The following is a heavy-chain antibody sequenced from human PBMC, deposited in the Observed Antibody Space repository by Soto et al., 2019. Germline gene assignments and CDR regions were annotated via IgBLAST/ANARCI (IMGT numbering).Heavy chain of an antibody. CDR2: IYYSGST. CDR3: AKDGQMKVVVVPAPWTY. Sequence: SETLSLSCTVSGGSISSYYWSWIRQPPGKGLEWIGYIYYSGSTNYNPSLKSRVTISVDTSKNQFSLKLSSVTAADTAVYYCAKDGQMKVVVVPAPWTYWGQGTLVTVSS. J-gene: IGHJ4*02. V-gene: IGHV4-59*12. CDR1: GGSISSYY. D-gene: IGHD2-2*01.